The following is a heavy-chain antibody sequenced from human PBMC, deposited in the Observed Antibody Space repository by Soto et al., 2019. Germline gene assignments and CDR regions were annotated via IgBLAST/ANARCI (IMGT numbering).Heavy chain of an antibody. J-gene: IGHJ4*02. D-gene: IGHD5-18*01. V-gene: IGHV3-33*01. Sequence: QVQLVGSGGGVVQPGRSLRLSCAASGFTFNSYGMHWVRQAPGKGLEWVAVIWYDGSNKYYADSLKGRFTISRDNSKNTLYLQMNSLRAEDTAVYYCARDPGGSGYSYGYYFDYWGQGTLVTVSS. CDR3: ARDPGGSGYSYGYYFDY. CDR2: IWYDGSNK. CDR1: GFTFNSYG.